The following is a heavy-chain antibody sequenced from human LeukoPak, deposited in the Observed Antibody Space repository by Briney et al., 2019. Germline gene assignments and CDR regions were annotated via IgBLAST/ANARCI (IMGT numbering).Heavy chain of an antibody. D-gene: IGHD3-3*01. CDR2: ISGSGGST. CDR3: AKEGRGKKDVLRFLEWFPSYYYYGMDV. Sequence: GGSLRRSCAASGVTFSSYSMSWVRQAPGKGLEWVSAISGSGGSTYYADSVKGRFTISRDNSKNTLYLQMNSLRAEDTAVYYCAKEGRGKKDVLRFLEWFPSYYYYGMDVWGQGTTVTVSS. J-gene: IGHJ6*02. V-gene: IGHV3-23*01. CDR1: GVTFSSYS.